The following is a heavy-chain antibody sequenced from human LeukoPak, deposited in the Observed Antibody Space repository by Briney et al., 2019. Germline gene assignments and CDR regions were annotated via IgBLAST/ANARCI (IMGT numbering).Heavy chain of an antibody. CDR2: IYHSGVT. Sequence: PSETLSLTCTVSGFSISSGYYWGWIRQPPGKGLEWIGSIYHSGVTYYNPSLKSRVTISVDTSKNQFSLKLSSVTAADTAVFYCARGYSSSWYDFEYWGQGSLVTVSS. J-gene: IGHJ4*02. D-gene: IGHD6-13*01. V-gene: IGHV4-38-2*02. CDR1: GFSISSGYY. CDR3: ARGYSSSWYDFEY.